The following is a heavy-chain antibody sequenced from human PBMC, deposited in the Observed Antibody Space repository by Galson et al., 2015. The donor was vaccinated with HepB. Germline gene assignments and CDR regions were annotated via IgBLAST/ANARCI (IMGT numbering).Heavy chain of an antibody. Sequence: SLRLSCAASGFTFSIYAMSWVRQAPEKGLEWVSKITANSDTTNYADSVKGRFTIFRDNSKNTVYLQMNSLRAEDTAVYYCARDRGVLAPAATFYMDVWSKGTTVTVSS. J-gene: IGHJ6*03. D-gene: IGHD2-2*01. V-gene: IGHV3-23*01. CDR1: GFTFSIYA. CDR3: ARDRGVLAPAATFYMDV. CDR2: ITANSDTT.